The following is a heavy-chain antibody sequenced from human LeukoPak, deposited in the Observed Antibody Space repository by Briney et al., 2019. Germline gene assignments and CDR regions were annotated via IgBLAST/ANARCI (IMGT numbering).Heavy chain of an antibody. Sequence: PGGSLRLSCSASGFTFSSYAMHWVRQAPGKGLEYVSAISSNGGSTYYADSVKGRFTISRDNSKNTLYLQMSSLRAEDTALYYCVKDPVAGPAVYAEDFHHWGEGSLVAVSS. V-gene: IGHV3-64D*06. CDR3: VKDPVAGPAVYAEDFHH. D-gene: IGHD6-19*01. CDR1: GFTFSSYA. J-gene: IGHJ1*01. CDR2: ISSNGGST.